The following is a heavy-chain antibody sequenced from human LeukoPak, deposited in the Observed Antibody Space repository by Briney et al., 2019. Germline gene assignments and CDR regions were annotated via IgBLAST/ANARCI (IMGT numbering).Heavy chain of an antibody. Sequence: SETLSLTCTVSGGSMSSYYWSWLRQSPGKGLEWSGRIYANGNTNYNPSLKSRVTMSVDTSKNQFSLKLTSVTAADTAVYYCARVGPMTGTTYFDYWGQGTLVTVSS. D-gene: IGHD1-7*01. CDR2: IYANGNT. CDR3: ARVGPMTGTTYFDY. J-gene: IGHJ4*02. CDR1: GGSMSSYY. V-gene: IGHV4-4*07.